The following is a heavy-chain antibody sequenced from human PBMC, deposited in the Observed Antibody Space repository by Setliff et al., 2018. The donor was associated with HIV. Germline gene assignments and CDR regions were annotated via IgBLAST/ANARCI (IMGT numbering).Heavy chain of an antibody. CDR2: ISSSSDTI. CDR1: GFTFSSYS. V-gene: IGHV3-48*04. CDR3: ARVASSVRGGYYYYYYMDV. J-gene: IGHJ6*03. Sequence: GGSLRLSCAASGFTFSSYSMNWVRQAPGKGLEWVSYISSSSDTIYYADSVKGRFTISRDNAKNSLYLQMNSLRAEDTAVYYCARVASSVRGGYYYYYYMDVWGKGTTVTVSS. D-gene: IGHD6-6*01.